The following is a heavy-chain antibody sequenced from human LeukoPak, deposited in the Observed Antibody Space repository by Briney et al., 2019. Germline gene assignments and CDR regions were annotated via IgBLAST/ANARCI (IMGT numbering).Heavy chain of an antibody. CDR2: INPNSGGT. CDR1: GYTFTGYY. J-gene: IGHJ5*02. Sequence: VASVKVSCKASGYTFTGYYMHWVRQAPGQGLEWMGWINPNSGGTNYAQKFQGRVTMTRDTSISTAYMELSRLRSDDTAVYYCARDSVGALRYFDWLLSWFDPWGQGTLVTVSS. CDR3: ARDSVGALRYFDWLLSWFDP. V-gene: IGHV1-2*02. D-gene: IGHD3-9*01.